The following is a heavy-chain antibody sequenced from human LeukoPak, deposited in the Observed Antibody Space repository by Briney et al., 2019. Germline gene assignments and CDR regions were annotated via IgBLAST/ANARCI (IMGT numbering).Heavy chain of an antibody. CDR2: IYSGGST. CDR1: GFTVSSNY. D-gene: IGHD6-13*01. CDR3: ARGYSSSSDDFDY. V-gene: IGHV3-53*01. J-gene: IGHJ4*02. Sequence: GGSLRLSCAASGFTVSSNYMSWVRQAPGKGLEWVSVIYSGGSTYYADSVKGRFTISRDNSKNTLYLQMNSLRAEDTAVYYCARGYSSSSDDFDYWGQGALVAVSS.